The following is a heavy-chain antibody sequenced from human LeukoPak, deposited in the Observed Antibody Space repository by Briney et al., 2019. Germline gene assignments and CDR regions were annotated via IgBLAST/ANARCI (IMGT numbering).Heavy chain of an antibody. CDR2: IYTSGST. V-gene: IGHV4-59*10. Sequence: PSETLSLTCAVYGGSFSGYYWSWIRQPAGKGLEWIGRIYTSGSTNYNPSLKSRVTISVDTSKNQFSLKLSSVTAADTAVYYCAGSPEDDILTGYYHRGRDSKNWFDPWGQGTLVTVSS. CDR3: AGSPEDDILTGYYHRGRDSKNWFDP. CDR1: GGSFSGYY. D-gene: IGHD3-9*01. J-gene: IGHJ5*02.